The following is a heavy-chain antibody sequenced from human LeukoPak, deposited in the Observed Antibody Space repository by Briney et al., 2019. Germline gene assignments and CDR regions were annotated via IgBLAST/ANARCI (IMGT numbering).Heavy chain of an antibody. CDR1: GFTFSSYA. CDR2: ISYDGGNK. CDR3: AREGDDSSGYYLDY. D-gene: IGHD3-22*01. Sequence: GRSLRLFCAASGFTFSSYAVHWVRQAPGKGLEWVAVISYDGGNKYYADSVKGRFTISRDNSKSTLYLQMNSLRAEDTAVYYCAREGDDSSGYYLDYWGQGTLVTVSS. V-gene: IGHV3-30*01. J-gene: IGHJ4*02.